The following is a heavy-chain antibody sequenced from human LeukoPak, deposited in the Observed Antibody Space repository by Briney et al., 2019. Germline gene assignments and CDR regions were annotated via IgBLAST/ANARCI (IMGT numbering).Heavy chain of an antibody. CDR2: ISGSGGST. J-gene: IGHJ4*02. CDR1: GFTFSSYA. Sequence: GGSLRLSCAASGFTFSSYAMSWVRQAPGKGLKWVSAISGSGGSTYYADSVKGRFTISRDNSKNTLYLQMNSLRAEDTAVYYCAKEGVEWLRSDYWYFDYWGQGTLVTVSS. V-gene: IGHV3-23*01. CDR3: AKEGVEWLRSDYWYFDY. D-gene: IGHD5-12*01.